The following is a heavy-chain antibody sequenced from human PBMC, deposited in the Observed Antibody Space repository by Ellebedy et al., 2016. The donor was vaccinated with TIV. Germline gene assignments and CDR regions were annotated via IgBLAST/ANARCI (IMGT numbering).Heavy chain of an antibody. Sequence: AASVKVSCKASGHTFSTYYMHWVRQAPGQGLEWMGKINPSGGSSSYAQKFQGRVTMTRDTSTSTVYMELSSLRSEDTAVYYCARGVVAAVNDAFDMWGQGTMVTVSS. CDR3: ARGVVAAVNDAFDM. CDR1: GHTFSTYY. D-gene: IGHD2-2*01. J-gene: IGHJ3*02. V-gene: IGHV1-46*01. CDR2: INPSGGSS.